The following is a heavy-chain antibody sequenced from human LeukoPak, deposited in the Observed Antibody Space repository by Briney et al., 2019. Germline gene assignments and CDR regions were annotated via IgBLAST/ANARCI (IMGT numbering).Heavy chain of an antibody. V-gene: IGHV3-23*01. CDR2: ISGSGGST. Sequence: QPGGPLRLSCAASGFTFSSYAMSWVRQAPGKGLEWVSAISGSGGSTYYADSVKGRFTISRDNSKNTLYLQMNSLRAEDTAVYYCAKVLTFDYAGNWFDPWGQGTLVTVSS. J-gene: IGHJ5*02. D-gene: IGHD3-9*01. CDR3: AKVLTFDYAGNWFDP. CDR1: GFTFSSYA.